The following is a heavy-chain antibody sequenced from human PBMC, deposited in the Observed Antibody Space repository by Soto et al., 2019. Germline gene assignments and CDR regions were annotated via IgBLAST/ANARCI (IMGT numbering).Heavy chain of an antibody. Sequence: PGGALRLSSAASTFPFSTYWMTWVRQAPGKGLEWVANIHRDEIEKYYMDSVKGRFTISRDNAKNSLYLQITSLRAEDTAVYYCAGGNALDVWGQGTTVTVSS. CDR1: TFPFSTYW. CDR2: IHRDEIEK. CDR3: AGGNALDV. J-gene: IGHJ6*02. V-gene: IGHV3-7*01.